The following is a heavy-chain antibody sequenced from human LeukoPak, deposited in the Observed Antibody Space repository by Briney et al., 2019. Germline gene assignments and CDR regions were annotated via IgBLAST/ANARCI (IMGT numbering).Heavy chain of an antibody. J-gene: IGHJ6*02. CDR3: ARGLREQQLPTDYYYGMDV. D-gene: IGHD6-13*01. Sequence: ASVKVSCKASGYTFTSYDINWVRQATGQGLEWMGWMNPNSGSTGYAQKFQGRVTMTRNTSISTAYMELSSLRSEDTAVYYCARGLREQQLPTDYYYGMDVWGQGTLVTVSS. V-gene: IGHV1-8*01. CDR2: MNPNSGST. CDR1: GYTFTSYD.